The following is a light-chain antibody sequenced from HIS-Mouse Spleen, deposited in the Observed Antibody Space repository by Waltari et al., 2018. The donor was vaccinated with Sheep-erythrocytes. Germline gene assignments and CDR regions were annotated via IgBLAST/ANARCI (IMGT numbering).Light chain of an antibody. CDR2: QDS. CDR1: KSGDKY. Sequence: SYELTQPPSVSVSPGQTASITCSGDKSGDKYACWYQQKPGQSSVLVIYQDSKRPSGIPERFSGSNSGNTATLTISGTQAMDEADYYCQAWDSSTVVFGGGTKLTVL. V-gene: IGLV3-1*01. CDR3: QAWDSSTVV. J-gene: IGLJ2*01.